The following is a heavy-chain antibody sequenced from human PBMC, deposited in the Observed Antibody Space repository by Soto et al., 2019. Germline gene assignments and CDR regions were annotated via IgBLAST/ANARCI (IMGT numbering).Heavy chain of an antibody. J-gene: IGHJ1*01. D-gene: IGHD6-19*01. Sequence: GGSLRLSCAASGFTFDDYAMHWVRQAPGKGLEWVSGISWNSGSIGYADSVKGRFTISRDNAKNSLYLQMNSLRAEDTALYYCAKGSSGRSQIGYFQHWGQGTLVTVSS. CDR1: GFTFDDYA. V-gene: IGHV3-9*01. CDR2: ISWNSGSI. CDR3: AKGSSGRSQIGYFQH.